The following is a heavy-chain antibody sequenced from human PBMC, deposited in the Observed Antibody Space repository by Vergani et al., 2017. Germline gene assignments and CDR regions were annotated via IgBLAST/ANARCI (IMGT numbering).Heavy chain of an antibody. CDR1: GYTFTGYY. V-gene: IGHV1-2*02. Sequence: QVQLVQSGAEVKKPGASVKVSCKASGYTFTGYYMHWVRQAPGQGLEWMGWINPNSGGTNYAQKFQGRVTMTRDTSISTAYMELSRLRSDDTAVYYCARGVGYSSGWGMDAFDIWGQGTMVTVSS. D-gene: IGHD6-19*01. J-gene: IGHJ3*02. CDR3: ARGVGYSSGWGMDAFDI. CDR2: INPNSGGT.